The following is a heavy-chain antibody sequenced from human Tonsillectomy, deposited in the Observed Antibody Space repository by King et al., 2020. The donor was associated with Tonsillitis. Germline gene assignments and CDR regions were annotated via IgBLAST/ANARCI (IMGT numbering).Heavy chain of an antibody. CDR3: ARDRVYDSSGYYDY. CDR1: GYTFTSYG. Sequence: VQLVQSGAEVKKPGASVKVPCKASGYTFTSYGISWVRQAPGQGLEWMGRISAYNANTNYAQKLQGRVTMTTDTSTSTAYMELRSLRSDDTAVYYCARDRVYDSSGYYDYWDQGTLVTVSS. CDR2: ISAYNANT. J-gene: IGHJ4*02. V-gene: IGHV1-18*01. D-gene: IGHD3-22*01.